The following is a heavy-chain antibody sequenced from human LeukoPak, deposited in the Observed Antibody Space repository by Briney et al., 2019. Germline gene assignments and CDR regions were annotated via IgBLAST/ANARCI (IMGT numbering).Heavy chain of an antibody. D-gene: IGHD4-11*01. CDR2: TNVGNDYT. CDR3: ARDDFSTYPGLNYFDY. Sequence: ASVKVSCKASGYTFTRYAVHWVRQAPGQRLEWMGWTNVGNDYTESSQKFQDRLTITSDTTATTVYMELSSLRSEDTAVYYCARDDFSTYPGLNYFDYWGQGSLVTVSS. CDR1: GYTFTRYA. J-gene: IGHJ4*02. V-gene: IGHV1-3*01.